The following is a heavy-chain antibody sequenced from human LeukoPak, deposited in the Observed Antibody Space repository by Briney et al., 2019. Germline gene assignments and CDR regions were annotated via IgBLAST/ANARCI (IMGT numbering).Heavy chain of an antibody. Sequence: GSLRLSCAASGFTFSNYWMSWIRQPPGKGLEWIGEINHSGSTNYNPSLKSRVTISVDTSKNQFSLKLSSVTAADTAVYYCARGGRITIFGVVINAFDIWGQGTMVTVSS. CDR3: ARGGRITIFGVVINAFDI. J-gene: IGHJ3*02. CDR2: INHSGST. CDR1: GFTFSNYW. V-gene: IGHV4-34*01. D-gene: IGHD3-3*01.